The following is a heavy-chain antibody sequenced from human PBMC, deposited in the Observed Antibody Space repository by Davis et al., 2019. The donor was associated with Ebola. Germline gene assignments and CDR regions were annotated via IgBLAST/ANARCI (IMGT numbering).Heavy chain of an antibody. V-gene: IGHV3-23*01. D-gene: IGHD3-9*01. CDR2: ISGSGGST. CDR1: GFTFSSYA. Sequence: GESLKISCAASGFTFSSYAMSWVRQAPGKGLEWVSAISGSGGSTYYADSVKGRFTISRDNTKNTLHLQMNRLTSEDTAVYYCARVKSTGDYGRTDYWGQGTLVTVSS. J-gene: IGHJ4*02. CDR3: ARVKSTGDYGRTDY.